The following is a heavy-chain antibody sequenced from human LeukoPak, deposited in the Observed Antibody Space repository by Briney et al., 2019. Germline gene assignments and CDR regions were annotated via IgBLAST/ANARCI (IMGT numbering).Heavy chain of an antibody. V-gene: IGHV3-33*06. CDR1: GFTFSSYG. J-gene: IGHJ6*02. CDR2: IWYDGSNK. CDR3: TKDGAGTYYGMDV. Sequence: GSLRLSCAASGFTFSSYGMHWVRQAPGKGLEWVAVIWYDGSNKYYADSVKGRFTISRDNSKNTLYLQMNSLRAEDTAVYYCTKDGAGTYYGMDVWGQGTTVTVSS. D-gene: IGHD6-19*01.